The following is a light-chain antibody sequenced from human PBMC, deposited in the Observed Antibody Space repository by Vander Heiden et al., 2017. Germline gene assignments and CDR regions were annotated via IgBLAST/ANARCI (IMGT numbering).Light chain of an antibody. CDR2: KAS. V-gene: IGKV1-5*03. CDR3: QQYDTYSFT. CDR1: QSIDYW. J-gene: IGKJ2*01. Sequence: DIQMTQSPSTLSASVGDRVTITCRASQSIDYWVAWYQQKPGKAPNLLISKASTLESGFPSRFSGYGYGTEFTLTISSLHPDDFATYYCQQYDTYSFTFGQGTKLEIK.